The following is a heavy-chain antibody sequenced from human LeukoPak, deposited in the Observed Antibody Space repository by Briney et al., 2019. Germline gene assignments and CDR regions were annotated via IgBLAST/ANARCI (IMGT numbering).Heavy chain of an antibody. J-gene: IGHJ3*02. Sequence: GASVKVSCTASGYTFTDYYMNWVRQAPGQGLEWMGWINTNSGGTNYAQKFEGMVTMTRDTSISTAYMELSRLRSDATAVYYCARVIVGAGRYTRDYDAFDIWGQGTMVTVSS. V-gene: IGHV1-2*02. CDR2: INTNSGGT. D-gene: IGHD1-26*01. CDR3: ARVIVGAGRYTRDYDAFDI. CDR1: GYTFTDYY.